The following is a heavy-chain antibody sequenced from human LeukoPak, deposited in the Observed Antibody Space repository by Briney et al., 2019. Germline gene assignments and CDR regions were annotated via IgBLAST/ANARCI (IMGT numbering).Heavy chain of an antibody. J-gene: IGHJ4*02. CDR1: GFTFSSYG. V-gene: IGHV3-33*01. CDR3: ARENYYDSSGQLDY. CDR2: IWYDRSNK. Sequence: GGSLRLSCAASGFTFSSYGMHWVRQAPGKGLEWVAVIWYDRSNKYYADSVKGRFTISRDNSKNALYLQMNSLRAEDTAVYYCARENYYDSSGQLDYWGQGTLVTVSS. D-gene: IGHD3-22*01.